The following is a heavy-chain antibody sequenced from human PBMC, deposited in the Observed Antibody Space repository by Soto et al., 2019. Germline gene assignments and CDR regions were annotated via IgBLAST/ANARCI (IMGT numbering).Heavy chain of an antibody. CDR3: TTLGSHYYYHNFDV. Sequence: EVKLVESGGGLVTPGGSLRLSCAASGLTFSNAWMNWVRQAPGKGLEWVGLIKMKSEGATRHYAAPVNGRFTISRADSKSTLYLQMSSLKTEDTAVYYCTTLGSHYYYHNFDVWGQGTTVTVSS. CDR2: IKMKSEGATR. J-gene: IGHJ6*02. V-gene: IGHV3-15*07. CDR1: GLTFSNAW.